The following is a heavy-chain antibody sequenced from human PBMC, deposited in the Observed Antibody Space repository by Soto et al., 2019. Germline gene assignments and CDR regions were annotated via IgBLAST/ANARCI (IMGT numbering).Heavy chain of an antibody. V-gene: IGHV1-18*01. CDR1: GYTFSSYH. CDR2: ISAYNGNT. CDR3: ARALPPVDY. Sequence: QIQLVQSGAEVKKPGASVKVSCKASGYTFSSYHITWVRQAPGQGLEGMGRISAYNGNTNYAQNLQGRVTMTTDPSTSTAYMALRSLRSDDTAVYYCARALPPVDYWGQGTLVTVSS. J-gene: IGHJ4*02.